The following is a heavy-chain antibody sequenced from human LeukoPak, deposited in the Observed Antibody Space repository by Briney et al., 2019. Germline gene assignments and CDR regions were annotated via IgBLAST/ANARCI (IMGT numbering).Heavy chain of an antibody. V-gene: IGHV1-46*01. J-gene: IGHJ4*02. CDR3: AKVLEVPYDILTVPTPEGWDY. D-gene: IGHD3-9*01. CDR1: GYTFTSYY. CDR2: IDPSGGST. Sequence: ASVRVSCKTSGYTFTSYYIHWVRQAPGQGLEWMGLIDPSGGSTSYAQNFQGRVTMTRDTSTSTVYMELSSLRSEDTAVYYCAKVLEVPYDILTVPTPEGWDYWGQGTLVTVSS.